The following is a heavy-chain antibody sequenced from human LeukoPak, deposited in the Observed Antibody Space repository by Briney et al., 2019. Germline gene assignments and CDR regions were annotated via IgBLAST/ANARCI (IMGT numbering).Heavy chain of an antibody. Sequence: GGSLRLSCTASGFTFSDYAMHWVRQAPGKGLEWVTFIRHDGSNRNYADSVKGRFTISRDNAKNSLYLQMNSLRAEDTAVYYCARDGRGAVAGIYYYYYMDVWGKGTTVTVSS. CDR1: GFTFSDYA. J-gene: IGHJ6*03. CDR3: ARDGRGAVAGIYYYYYMDV. V-gene: IGHV3-30*02. CDR2: IRHDGSNR. D-gene: IGHD6-19*01.